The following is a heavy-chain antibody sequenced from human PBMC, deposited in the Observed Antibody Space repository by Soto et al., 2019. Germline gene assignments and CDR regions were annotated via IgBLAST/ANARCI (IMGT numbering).Heavy chain of an antibody. D-gene: IGHD3-22*01. CDR3: ARQGYYYASSAAI. V-gene: IGHV1-69*13. CDR1: GGTSSSYA. J-gene: IGHJ4*02. CDR2: IIPIFGTA. Sequence: ASVKVSCKASGGTSSSYAISWVRQAPGQGLEWMGGIIPIFGTANYAQKFQGRVTITADESTSTAYMELSSLRSEDTAVYYCARQGYYYASSAAIWGQGPLVTVSS.